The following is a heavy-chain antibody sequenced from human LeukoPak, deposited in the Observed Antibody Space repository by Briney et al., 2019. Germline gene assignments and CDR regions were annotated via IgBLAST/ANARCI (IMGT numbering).Heavy chain of an antibody. CDR1: GFTFSSYG. D-gene: IGHD5-18*01. V-gene: IGHV3-30*18. CDR2: ISYDGSNK. CDR3: AKGVQLCN. Sequence: GGSLRLSCAASGFTFSSYGMHWVCQAPGKGLEWVAVISYDGSNKYYADSVKGRFTISRDNSKNTLYLQMNSLRAEDTAVYYCAKGVQLCNWGQGTLVTVSS. J-gene: IGHJ4*02.